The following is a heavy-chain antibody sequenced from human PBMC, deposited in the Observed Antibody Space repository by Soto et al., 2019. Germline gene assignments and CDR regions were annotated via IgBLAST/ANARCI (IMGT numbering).Heavy chain of an antibody. CDR1: GFTFSSYG. J-gene: IGHJ4*02. D-gene: IGHD6-13*01. V-gene: IGHV3-30*18. Sequence: ESGGGVVQPGRSLRLSCAASGFTFSSYGMHWVRQAPGKGLEWVAVISYDGSNKYYADSVKGRFTISRDNSKNTLYLQMNSLRAEDTAVYYCAKGIQDWQQPPEVLDYWGQGTLVTVSS. CDR2: ISYDGSNK. CDR3: AKGIQDWQQPPEVLDY.